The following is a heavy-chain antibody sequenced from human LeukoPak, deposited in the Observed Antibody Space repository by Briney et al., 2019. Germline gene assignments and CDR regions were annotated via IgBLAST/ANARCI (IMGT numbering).Heavy chain of an antibody. J-gene: IGHJ6*02. CDR2: VYYSGNT. Sequence: SETLSLTCTVSGGSIRSYYWSWIRQPPGKGLEWIGYVYYSGNTNSNPSLKSRVTISVDTSKNQFSLKLSSVTAADTAVYYCARHYIRTSLRCGMDVWGQGTTVTVSS. D-gene: IGHD3-10*02. CDR1: GGSIRSYY. V-gene: IGHV4-59*08. CDR3: ARHYIRTSLRCGMDV.